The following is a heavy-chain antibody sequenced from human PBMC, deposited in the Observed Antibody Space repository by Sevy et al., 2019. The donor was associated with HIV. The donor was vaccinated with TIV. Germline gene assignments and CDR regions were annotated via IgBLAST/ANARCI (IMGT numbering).Heavy chain of an antibody. V-gene: IGHV4-34*01. CDR3: ARWGVRYDFWSGYYTDKYYYYGMDV. J-gene: IGHJ6*02. CDR2: INHSGST. Sequence: SETLSLTCAVYGGSFSGYYWSWLRQPPGKGLEWIGEINHSGSTNYNPSLKSRVTISVDTSKNQFSLKLSSVTAADTAVYYCARWGVRYDFWSGYYTDKYYYYGMDVWGQGTTVTVSS. D-gene: IGHD3-3*01. CDR1: GGSFSGYY.